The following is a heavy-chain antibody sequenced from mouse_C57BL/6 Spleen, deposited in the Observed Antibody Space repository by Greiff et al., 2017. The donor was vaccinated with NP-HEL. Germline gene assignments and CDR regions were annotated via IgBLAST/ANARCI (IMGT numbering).Heavy chain of an antibody. J-gene: IGHJ2*01. D-gene: IGHD4-1*01. V-gene: IGHV5-6*02. CDR1: GFTFSSYG. CDR2: ISSGGSYT. CDR3: ARQGTGIDY. Sequence: EVKLVEPGGDLVKPGGSLKLSCAASGFTFSSYGMSWVRQTPDKRLEWVATISSGGSYTYYPDSVKGRFTISRDNAKNTLYLQMSSLKSEDTARYYCARQGTGIDYWGQGTTLAVSS.